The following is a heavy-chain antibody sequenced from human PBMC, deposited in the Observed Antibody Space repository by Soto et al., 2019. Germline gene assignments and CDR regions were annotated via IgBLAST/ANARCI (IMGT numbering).Heavy chain of an antibody. Sequence: QLQLQESGSGLVKPSQTLSLTCAVSGGSISSGGYSWNWIRQPLGKGLEWLGYIYHSGSTYYNPSLKSRATISVDKSKNQFSLKLTSVTAADTAVYYCARDQLEGNWFDPWGQGTLVTVSS. CDR1: GGSISSGGYS. J-gene: IGHJ5*02. CDR2: IYHSGST. V-gene: IGHV4-30-2*01. CDR3: ARDQLEGNWFDP. D-gene: IGHD1-1*01.